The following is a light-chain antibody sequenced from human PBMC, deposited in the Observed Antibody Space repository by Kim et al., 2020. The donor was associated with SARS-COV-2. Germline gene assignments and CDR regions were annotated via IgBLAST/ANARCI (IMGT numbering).Light chain of an antibody. CDR3: QQYVGSPT. CDR1: QSFTSGY. V-gene: IGKV3-20*01. J-gene: IGKJ2*01. CDR2: GAS. Sequence: EMVLTHSPGTLSLSPGERATLSCRASQSFTSGYLAWYQQKPGQAPRLLIYGASNRATGIPDRFSGSGSGTDFTLTISRLEPEDFAVYYCQQYVGSPTFGQGTKLEI.